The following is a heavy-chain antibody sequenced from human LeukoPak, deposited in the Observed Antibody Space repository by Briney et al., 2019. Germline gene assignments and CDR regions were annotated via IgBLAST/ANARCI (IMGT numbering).Heavy chain of an antibody. CDR2: ISGYNANA. CDR3: ARVGRGCSGIRCYWEDWFDP. Sequence: AASVKVSCKASGYTFTNYGITWIREAPGQGPEWLGWISGYNANAHYAQNVQGRVTLTTDTSTNTAYMELRGLTSDDTAMYYCARVGRGCSGIRCYWEDWFDPWGQGTLVIVSS. D-gene: IGHD2-2*01. J-gene: IGHJ5*02. V-gene: IGHV1-18*01. CDR1: GYTFTNYG.